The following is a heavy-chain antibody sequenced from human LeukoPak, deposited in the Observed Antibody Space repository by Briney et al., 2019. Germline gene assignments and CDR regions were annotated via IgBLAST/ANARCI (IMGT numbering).Heavy chain of an antibody. J-gene: IGHJ4*02. Sequence: SETLPLTCTVSGGSISSGSYCWSWIRQPAGKGLEWIGRICASGSTNYNPSLKSRVTISVDTSKNQFSMKLSSVAAADTAVYYCARGLSNLEYWGQGTLVTVSS. V-gene: IGHV4-61*02. CDR3: ARGLSNLEY. CDR1: GGSISSGSYC. CDR2: ICASGST. D-gene: IGHD4-11*01.